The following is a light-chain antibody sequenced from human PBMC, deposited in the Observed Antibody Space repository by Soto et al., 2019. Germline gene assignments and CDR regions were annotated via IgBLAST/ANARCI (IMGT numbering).Light chain of an antibody. V-gene: IGKV1-5*01. CDR2: DAS. CDR1: QSISSW. Sequence: IHMTHAPSTLSASVGDRVTITFLASQSISSWLAWYQQKPGKAPKLLIYDASSLESGVPSRFSGSGSGTEFTLTISSLQPEDFATYYCLQDYDYPRTFGQGTKVDIK. J-gene: IGKJ1*01. CDR3: LQDYDYPRT.